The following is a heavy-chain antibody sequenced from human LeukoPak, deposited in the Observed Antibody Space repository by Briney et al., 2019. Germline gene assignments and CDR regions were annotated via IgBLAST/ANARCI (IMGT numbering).Heavy chain of an antibody. J-gene: IGHJ4*02. CDR2: INPNSGGT. V-gene: IGHV1-2*02. CDR3: ARDQGGSYPIDY. D-gene: IGHD1-26*01. Sequence: GASVKVSCKASGYTFTSYYMHWVRQAPGQGPEWMGWINPNSGGTNYAQKFQGRVTMTRDTSISTAYMELSRLRSDDTAVYYCARDQGGSYPIDYWGQGTLVTVSS. CDR1: GYTFTSYY.